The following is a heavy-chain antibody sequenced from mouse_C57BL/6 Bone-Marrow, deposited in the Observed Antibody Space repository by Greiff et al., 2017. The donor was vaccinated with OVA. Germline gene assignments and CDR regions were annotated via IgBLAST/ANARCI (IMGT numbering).Heavy chain of an antibody. CDR2: INPNNGGT. CDR3: ARPPVFAY. CDR1: GYTFTDYY. J-gene: IGHJ3*01. V-gene: IGHV1-26*01. Sequence: EVQLQQSGPELVKPGASVKISCKASGYTFTDYYMNWVKQSHGKSLEWIGDINPNNGGTSYNQKFKGKATLTVDKSSSTAYMELRSLTSEDSAVYYCARPPVFAYWGKGTLVTVSA.